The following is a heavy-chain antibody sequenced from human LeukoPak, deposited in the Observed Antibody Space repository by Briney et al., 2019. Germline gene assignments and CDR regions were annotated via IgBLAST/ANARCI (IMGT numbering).Heavy chain of an antibody. CDR2: IYPGDSDA. Sequence: GESLKISCKGSGYSFTNYWIAWVRQLPEKGLEWMGVIYPGDSDARYSPSFQGQVTISADKSISTAYLQWSSLKASDTAMYYCASRSQTGAFDIWGQGTLVTVSS. J-gene: IGHJ3*02. D-gene: IGHD2-15*01. V-gene: IGHV5-51*01. CDR1: GYSFTNYW. CDR3: ASRSQTGAFDI.